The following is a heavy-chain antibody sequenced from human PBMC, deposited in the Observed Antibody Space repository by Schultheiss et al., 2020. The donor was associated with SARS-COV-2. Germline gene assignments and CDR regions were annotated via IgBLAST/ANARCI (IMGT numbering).Heavy chain of an antibody. Sequence: GGSLRLSCAASGFTFSSYEMNWVRQAPGKGLEWVAVMSHDGKSQQYRDSVKGRFTISRDTSKKTIYLQMNSLRPEDAAVYYCARNSEFDHWGQGTLVTVSS. CDR3: ARNSEFDH. CDR2: MSHDGKSQ. J-gene: IGHJ4*02. D-gene: IGHD4-23*01. V-gene: IGHV3-30*03. CDR1: GFTFSSYE.